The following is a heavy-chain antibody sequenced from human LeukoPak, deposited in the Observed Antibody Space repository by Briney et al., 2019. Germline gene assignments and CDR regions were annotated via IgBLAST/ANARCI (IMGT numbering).Heavy chain of an antibody. V-gene: IGHV1-18*01. CDR3: AREGWDTSLYKIYYYYMDV. CDR2: ISAYNGNT. D-gene: IGHD2-2*01. J-gene: IGHJ6*03. CDR1: GYTFTSYG. Sequence: GASVKVSCKASGYTFTSYGISWVRQAPGQGLEWMGWISAYNGNTNYAQKLQGRVTMTTDTSTSTAYMELRSLRSDDTAVYYCAREGWDTSLYKIYYYYMDVWGKGTTVTVSS.